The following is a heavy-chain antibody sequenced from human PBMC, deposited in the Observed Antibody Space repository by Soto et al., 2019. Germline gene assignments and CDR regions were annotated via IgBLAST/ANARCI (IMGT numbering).Heavy chain of an antibody. CDR1: GYTFTSYD. J-gene: IGHJ6*02. V-gene: IGHV1-8*01. D-gene: IGHD6-6*01. CDR2: MNPNSGTT. CDR3: ASGIPARLYYYYYGMDV. Sequence: GASVKVSFKASGYTFTSYDINWLRQATGQGLEWMGWMNPNSGTTGYAQKFQGRVTMTRNTSISTAYMELSSLRSEDTAVYYCASGIPARLYYYYYGMDVCGQGTTVTVSS.